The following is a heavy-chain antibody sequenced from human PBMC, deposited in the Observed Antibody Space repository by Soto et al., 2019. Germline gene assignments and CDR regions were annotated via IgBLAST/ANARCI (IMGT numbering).Heavy chain of an antibody. CDR1: GGRFNTYV. D-gene: IGHD3-10*01. V-gene: IGHV1-69*12. J-gene: IGHJ6*03. Sequence: QAQLVQSGAEVRKPGSSVRVSCKSSGGRFNTYVITWVRQAPGQGLEWMGGIIPVYRTTMYAQHFEDRVTITAGESTSTAYMEVSSLRSEDTAVYYCARGDSRGYYMDVWGQGTTVTVSS. CDR3: ARGDSRGYYMDV. CDR2: IIPVYRTT.